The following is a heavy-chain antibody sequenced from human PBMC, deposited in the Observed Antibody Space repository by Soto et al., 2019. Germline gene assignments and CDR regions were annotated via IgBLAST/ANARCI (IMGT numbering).Heavy chain of an antibody. CDR2: INAGNGNT. Sequence: ASVKVSCKASGYTFTSYAMHWVRQAPGQRLEWMGWINAGNGNTKYSQKFQGRVTITRDTSASTAYLELSSLRSEDTAVYYCARDTSYYGMDVWGQGNTVTVSS. V-gene: IGHV1-3*01. D-gene: IGHD3-3*01. CDR1: GYTFTSYA. J-gene: IGHJ6*02. CDR3: ARDTSYYGMDV.